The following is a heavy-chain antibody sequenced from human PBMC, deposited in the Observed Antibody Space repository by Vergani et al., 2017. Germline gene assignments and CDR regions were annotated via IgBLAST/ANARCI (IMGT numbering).Heavy chain of an antibody. V-gene: IGHV4-39*01. J-gene: IGHJ4*02. D-gene: IGHD2-15*01. CDR2: MDYSGST. Sequence: QVQLQESGPGLVKPSETLSLTCTVSGDSVISTDYHWGWIRQPPGKGLECIGSMDYSGSTSYNPSLESRISISFETPKNQFSLRLTSVTAADTAVYYCASKRGACRAAYCHSYDFWVPGTLVGVSS. CDR1: GDSVISTDYH. CDR3: ASKRGACRAAYCHSYDF.